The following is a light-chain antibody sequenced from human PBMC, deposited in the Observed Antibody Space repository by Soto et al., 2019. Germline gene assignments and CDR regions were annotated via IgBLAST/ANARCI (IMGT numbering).Light chain of an antibody. CDR3: QQYNNWPMLT. CDR2: GAS. J-gene: IGKJ4*01. Sequence: MTQSPATLSVSPGERATLSCRASQSVSSNLAWYQQKPGQAPRLLIYGASTRATGIPARFSGSGSGTEFTLTISSPQSEDFAVYYCQQYNNWPMLTFGGGTKVDIK. V-gene: IGKV3-15*01. CDR1: QSVSSN.